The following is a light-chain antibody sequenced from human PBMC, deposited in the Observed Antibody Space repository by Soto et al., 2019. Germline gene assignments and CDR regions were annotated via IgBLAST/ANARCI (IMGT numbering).Light chain of an antibody. CDR3: SSYTNSDTYV. Sequence: SALTQPASVSGSPGQSITISCTGTSSDVGAYNYVSWYQQHPGNAPKLMIYDVNNRPSGFSHRISGSKTGDTASLTISGLQAEDEADYYCSSYTNSDTYVFGTGTKLTVL. V-gene: IGLV2-14*03. CDR1: SSDVGAYNY. CDR2: DVN. J-gene: IGLJ1*01.